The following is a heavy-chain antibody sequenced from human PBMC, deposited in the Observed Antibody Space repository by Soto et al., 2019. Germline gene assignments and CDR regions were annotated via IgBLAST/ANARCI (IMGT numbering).Heavy chain of an antibody. CDR1: GGSISSGDYY. J-gene: IGHJ4*02. CDR3: ARVEETTGYYFDY. Sequence: PSETLSLTCTVSGGSISSGDYYWSWIRQPPGKGLEWIGYIYYSGSTYYNPSLKSRVTISVDTSKNQFSLKLSSVTAADTAVYYCARVEETTGYYFDYWGQGTLVTVSS. CDR2: IYYSGST. D-gene: IGHD4-17*01. V-gene: IGHV4-30-4*02.